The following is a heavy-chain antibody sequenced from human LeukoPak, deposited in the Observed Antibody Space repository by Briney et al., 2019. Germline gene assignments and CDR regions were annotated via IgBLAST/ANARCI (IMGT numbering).Heavy chain of an antibody. V-gene: IGHV4-39*01. J-gene: IGHJ4*02. CDR3: ARLSKGRYFDYIFDY. CDR1: GGSVSSTEFS. Sequence: PSETLSFTCTVSGGSVSSTEFSWGWIRQPPGKGLQWVGNPYYSGSTSYHPSLNSRVTMSVDTSKNQFSLKMTSVTAADTAVYYCARLSKGRYFDYIFDYWGQGSLVTVSS. D-gene: IGHD3-9*01. CDR2: PYYSGST.